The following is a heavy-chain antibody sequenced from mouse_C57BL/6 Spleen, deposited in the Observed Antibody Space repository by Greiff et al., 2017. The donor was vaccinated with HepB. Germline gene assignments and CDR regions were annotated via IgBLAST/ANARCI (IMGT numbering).Heavy chain of an antibody. D-gene: IGHD1-1*01. V-gene: IGHV1-15*01. Sequence: VQLQQSGAELVRPGASVTLSCKASGYTFTDYEMHWVKQTPVHGLEWIGAIDPETGGTAYNQKFKGKAILTADKSSSKAYMELRSLTSEDSAVYYCTRVSSFYWYFDVWGTGTTVTDSS. CDR1: GYTFTDYE. CDR2: IDPETGGT. CDR3: TRVSSFYWYFDV. J-gene: IGHJ1*03.